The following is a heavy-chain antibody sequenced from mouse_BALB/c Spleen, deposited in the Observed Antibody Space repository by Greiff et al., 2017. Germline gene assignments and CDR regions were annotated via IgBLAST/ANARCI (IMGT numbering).Heavy chain of an antibody. V-gene: IGHV1-54*01. CDR3: AKDDYDAWFAY. J-gene: IGHJ3*01. D-gene: IGHD2-4*01. Sequence: VQLQQSGAELVRPGTSVKVSCKASGYAFTNYLIEGVKQRPGQGLEWIGVINPGSGGTNYNEKFKGKATLTADKSSSTAYMQLSSLTSDDSAVYFCAKDDYDAWFAYWGQGTLVTVSA. CDR2: INPGSGGT. CDR1: GYAFTNYL.